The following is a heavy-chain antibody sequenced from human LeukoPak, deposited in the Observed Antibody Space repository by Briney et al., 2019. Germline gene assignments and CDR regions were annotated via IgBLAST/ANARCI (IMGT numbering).Heavy chain of an antibody. Sequence: GASVKVSCKASGYTFTGYYMHWVRQAPGQGLEWMGWINPNSGGTNYAQKFQGWVTMTRDTSISTAYMELSRLRSDDTAVYYCARAQINYYDFWSGPGYYGMDVWGQGTRSPSP. D-gene: IGHD3-3*01. V-gene: IGHV1-2*04. J-gene: IGHJ6*02. CDR3: ARAQINYYDFWSGPGYYGMDV. CDR2: INPNSGGT. CDR1: GYTFTGYY.